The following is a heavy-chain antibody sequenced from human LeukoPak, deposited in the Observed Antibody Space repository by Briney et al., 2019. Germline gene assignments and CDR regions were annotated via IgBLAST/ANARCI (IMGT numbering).Heavy chain of an antibody. Sequence: SETLSLTCTVSGGSISTTNYYWGWIRQPPGKGLEWIGSIYYSGSTYYNPSLKSRVTISVDTSKNQFSLKLSFVTAADTAVYYCARSSSGYTYRVLNWFDPWGQGTLVTVSS. CDR1: GGSISTTNYY. CDR3: ARSSSGYTYRVLNWFDP. J-gene: IGHJ5*01. CDR2: IYYSGST. V-gene: IGHV4-39*01. D-gene: IGHD3-22*01.